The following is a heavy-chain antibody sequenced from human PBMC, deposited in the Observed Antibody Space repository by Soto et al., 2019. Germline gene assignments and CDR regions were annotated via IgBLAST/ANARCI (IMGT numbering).Heavy chain of an antibody. Sequence: GGSLRLSCAASGFTVSSNYMSWVRQAPGKGLEWVSVIYSGGSTYYADSVKGRFTISRDNSKNTLYLQMNSLRAEDTAVYYCASSRYCISTSCHPSSFGYYYYGMDVWGQGTTVTVPS. J-gene: IGHJ6*02. CDR2: IYSGGST. D-gene: IGHD2-2*01. CDR1: GFTVSSNY. V-gene: IGHV3-66*01. CDR3: ASSRYCISTSCHPSSFGYYYYGMDV.